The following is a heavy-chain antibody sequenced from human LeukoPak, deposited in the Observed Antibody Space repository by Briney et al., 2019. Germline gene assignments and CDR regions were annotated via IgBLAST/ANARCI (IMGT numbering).Heavy chain of an antibody. D-gene: IGHD2-2*01. J-gene: IGHJ5*02. CDR1: GYTFTSYG. Sequence: ASVTVSCKASGYTFTSYGITWVRQAPGQGLEWMGWISAYNGNTNYGQKFQDRVIMTTDTSATTAYMELRSLKSDDTAVYYCAREPTAMVSLNWFDPWGQGTLVTVSS. CDR2: ISAYNGNT. CDR3: AREPTAMVSLNWFDP. V-gene: IGHV1-18*01.